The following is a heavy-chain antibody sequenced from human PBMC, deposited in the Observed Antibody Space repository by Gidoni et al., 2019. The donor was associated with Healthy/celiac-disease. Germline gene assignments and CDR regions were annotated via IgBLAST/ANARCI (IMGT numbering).Heavy chain of an antibody. J-gene: IGHJ3*02. Sequence: EVQLVESGGGLVQPGGSLRLSCAASGFPFSRYAMSWVRQAPGKGLEWVSTISGGAGSTYYADSVKGRFTISRDTSKNTLFRQMNSLRAEDTAVYYCAKGEYYYDSSGYYYERLDDAFDIWGQGTMVTVSS. D-gene: IGHD3-22*01. CDR2: ISGGAGST. CDR3: AKGEYYYDSSGYYYERLDDAFDI. CDR1: GFPFSRYA. V-gene: IGHV3-23*04.